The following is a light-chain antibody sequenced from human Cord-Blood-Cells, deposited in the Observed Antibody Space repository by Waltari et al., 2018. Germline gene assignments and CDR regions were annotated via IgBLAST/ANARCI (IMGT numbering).Light chain of an antibody. CDR3: KQYNSYYT. J-gene: IGKJ2*01. V-gene: IGKV1-5*01. Sequence: IHMSQSPSTLSASVGDRVTITCRASQRISSWLAWYQQKPGKAPKLLIYDASSLESGVPSRFRGSGSGTEYTLTISSLQPDDFATYYCKQYNSYYTFGQGTKLEIK. CDR1: QRISSW. CDR2: DAS.